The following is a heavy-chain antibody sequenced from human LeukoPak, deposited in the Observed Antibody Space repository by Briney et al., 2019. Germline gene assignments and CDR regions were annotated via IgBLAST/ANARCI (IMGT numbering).Heavy chain of an antibody. CDR2: IYYSGIT. CDR1: GGSISNYY. CDR3: ARAGRWEGRPHAFDI. J-gene: IGHJ3*02. Sequence: SETLSLTCTVSGGSISNYYWNCIRQPPGKGLEWIGYIYYSGITNYNPSLKSRVTISVDTSKNQFSLKLSSVTAADTAVYYCARAGRWEGRPHAFDIWGQGAMVAVSS. D-gene: IGHD1-26*01. V-gene: IGHV4-59*01.